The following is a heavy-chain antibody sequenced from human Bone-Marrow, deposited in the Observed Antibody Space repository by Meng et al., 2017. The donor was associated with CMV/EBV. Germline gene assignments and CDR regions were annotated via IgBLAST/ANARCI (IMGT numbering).Heavy chain of an antibody. V-gene: IGHV1-69*05. J-gene: IGHJ6*02. CDR1: GGTFSSYA. D-gene: IGHD2-2*03. Sequence: SVKVSCKASGGTFSSYAISWVRQAPGQGLEWMGGIIPIFATANYAQKFQGRVTFTTDESTSTAYMELSSLRSEDTAVYYCASGYCSSTSCTSYYYYYGMDVWGQGTTVTVSS. CDR3: ASGYCSSTSCTSYYYYYGMDV. CDR2: IIPIFATA.